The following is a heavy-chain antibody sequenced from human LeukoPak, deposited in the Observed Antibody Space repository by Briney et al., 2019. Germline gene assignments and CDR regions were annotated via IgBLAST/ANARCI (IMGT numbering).Heavy chain of an antibody. D-gene: IGHD2-2*01. CDR1: GFTFSSYT. V-gene: IGHV3-21*01. CDR2: ISSSSSYI. CDR3: ASGLKGYCSSTSCPLRY. Sequence: GGSLRLSCAASGFTFSSYTMNWVRQAPGKGLEWVSSISSSSSYIYYADSVKGRFTISRDNAKNSLYLQMNSLRAEDTAVYYCASGLKGYCSSTSCPLRYWGQGTLVTVSS. J-gene: IGHJ4*02.